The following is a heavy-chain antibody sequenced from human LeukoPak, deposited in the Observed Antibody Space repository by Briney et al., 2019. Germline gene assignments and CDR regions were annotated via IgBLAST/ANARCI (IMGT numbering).Heavy chain of an antibody. D-gene: IGHD2/OR15-2a*01. Sequence: GGSLRLSCAASGFTFTSYWMHWVRQAPGKGLVWVSRINTDGSSTSYADSVKGRVTISRDNAKNTLYLHMDSLRAEDTAVYYCSRDLSPAYFDYWGQGTLVTASS. CDR3: SRDLSPAYFDY. CDR1: GFTFTSYW. V-gene: IGHV3-74*01. CDR2: INTDGSST. J-gene: IGHJ4*02.